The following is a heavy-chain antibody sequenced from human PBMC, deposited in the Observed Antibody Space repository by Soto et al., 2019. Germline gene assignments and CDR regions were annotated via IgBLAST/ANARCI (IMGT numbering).Heavy chain of an antibody. Sequence: SVKVSCKASGGTFRSYSISWVRQAPGQGLEWMGGIIPIFDITNYAQKFQGRVTITADESTSTAYMELSSLGSDDTAVYYCARLDEGGYSSNHHYYYALDVWGQGTTVTVSS. J-gene: IGHJ6*02. D-gene: IGHD3-22*01. CDR3: ARLDEGGYSSNHHYYYALDV. CDR1: GGTFRSYS. CDR2: IIPIFDIT. V-gene: IGHV1-69*13.